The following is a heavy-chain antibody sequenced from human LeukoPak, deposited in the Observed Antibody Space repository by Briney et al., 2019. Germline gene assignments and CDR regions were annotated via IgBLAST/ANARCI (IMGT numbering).Heavy chain of an antibody. CDR2: IYHSGST. Sequence: SETLSFTCTVSGYSISSGYYWGWIRQPPGKGLEWIGSIYHSGSTYYNPSLKSRVTISVDTSKNQFSLKLSSVTAADTAVYYCASHSNYGYYFDYWGQGTLVTVSS. V-gene: IGHV4-38-2*02. CDR1: GYSISSGYY. J-gene: IGHJ4*02. D-gene: IGHD4-11*01. CDR3: ASHSNYGYYFDY.